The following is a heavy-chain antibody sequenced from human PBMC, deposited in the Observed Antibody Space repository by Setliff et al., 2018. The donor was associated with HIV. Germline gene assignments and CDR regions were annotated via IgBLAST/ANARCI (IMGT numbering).Heavy chain of an antibody. D-gene: IGHD6-13*01. CDR2: IHTSGST. Sequence: SETLSLTCSVSGGSISSDGYYWNWTRQAAGKGLEWIGRIHTSGSTNYNPSLKSRVTISADTSRGQFSLRLTSVSAADTAVYYCATGVPSSNWYGLAFDIWGQGTMVTVSS. V-gene: IGHV4-61*02. J-gene: IGHJ3*02. CDR1: GGSISSDGYY. CDR3: ATGVPSSNWYGLAFDI.